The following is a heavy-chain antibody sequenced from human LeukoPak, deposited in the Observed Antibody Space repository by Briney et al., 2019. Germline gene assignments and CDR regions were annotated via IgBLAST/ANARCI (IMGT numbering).Heavy chain of an antibody. J-gene: IGHJ1*01. CDR2: IYYSGST. CDR3: ASLGRITMIVVGGSRIQH. CDR1: GGSISSSSYY. Sequence: PSETLSLTCTVSGGSISSSSYYWGWIRQPPGKGLEWIGSIYYSGSTYYNPSLKSRVTISVDTSKNQFSLKLSSVTAADTAVYYCASLGRITMIVVGGSRIQHWGQGTLVTVSS. V-gene: IGHV4-39*01. D-gene: IGHD3-22*01.